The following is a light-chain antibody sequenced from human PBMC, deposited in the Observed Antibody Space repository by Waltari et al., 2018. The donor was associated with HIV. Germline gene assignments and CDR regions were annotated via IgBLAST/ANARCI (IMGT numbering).Light chain of an antibody. CDR1: NIGSKS. Sequence: SYVLTQPPSVLVAPGKTARITCGGENIGSKSVNWYQKQQGQDPVRVIYHDTDRPSGIPDRFSVSNSEDTVTLTIRRVEAGDEADYFCQVWDTNTDQYVIFGGGTNLAV. CDR2: HDT. J-gene: IGLJ2*01. V-gene: IGLV3-21*01. CDR3: QVWDTNTDQYVI.